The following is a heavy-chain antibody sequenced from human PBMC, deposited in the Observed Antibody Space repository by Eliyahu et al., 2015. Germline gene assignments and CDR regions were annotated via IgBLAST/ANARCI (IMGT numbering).Heavy chain of an antibody. CDR1: GFSLSTSGVG. CDR3: AHINDYYDSSGFPGALFDP. D-gene: IGHD3-22*01. J-gene: IGHJ5*02. V-gene: IGHV2-5*02. Sequence: QITLKESGPTLVKPTQTLTLTCTFSGFSLSTSGVGVGWIRQPPGKALEWLALIYWDDDKRYSPSLKSRLTITKDTSKNQVVLTMTNMDPVDTATYYCAHINDYYDSSGFPGALFDPWGQGTLVTVSS. CDR2: IYWDDDK.